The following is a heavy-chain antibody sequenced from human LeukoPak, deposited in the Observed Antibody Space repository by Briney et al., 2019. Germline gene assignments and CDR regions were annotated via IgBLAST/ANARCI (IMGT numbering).Heavy chain of an antibody. D-gene: IGHD4-23*01. CDR1: GGSINSYY. CDR3: ARGGKATVVTM. J-gene: IGHJ4*02. Sequence: PSETLSLTCTVSGGSINSYYWSWIRQPAGKGLEWIGRIYSSGSTNYNPSLKSRVSMSVDTSKNQYSLKLTSVTAADTAVYYCARGGKATVVTMWGQGILVTVSS. CDR2: IYSSGST. V-gene: IGHV4-4*07.